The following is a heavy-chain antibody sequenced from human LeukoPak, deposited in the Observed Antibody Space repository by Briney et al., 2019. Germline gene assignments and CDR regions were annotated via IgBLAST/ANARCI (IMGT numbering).Heavy chain of an antibody. CDR2: LVYDARS. V-gene: IGHV3-33*01. Sequence: GGSLRLSCAASGFPFSSYGMHWVRQAPGKGLEWVARLVYDARSDYANSVKGRFSISRGDSKNTLFLDMSNLRVEDTALYYCARDLSAAFDFWGQGVLVTVSS. D-gene: IGHD6-19*01. CDR1: GFPFSSYG. CDR3: ARDLSAAFDF. J-gene: IGHJ4*02.